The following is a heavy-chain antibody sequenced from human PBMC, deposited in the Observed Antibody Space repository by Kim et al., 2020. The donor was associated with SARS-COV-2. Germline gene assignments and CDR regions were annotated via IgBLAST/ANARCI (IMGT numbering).Heavy chain of an antibody. V-gene: IGHV3-74*01. CDR3: ARDLRGPQDY. Sequence: GGSLILSCAASGFTLSSYWVHWVRQAPGKGLVWVSRINEDGSTTDYADSVKGRFTISRDNAKNTLYLPMNSLRGADTALYYCARDLRGPQDYCGQGTLVT. J-gene: IGHJ4*02. CDR2: INEDGSTT. CDR1: GFTLSSYW. D-gene: IGHD3-10*01.